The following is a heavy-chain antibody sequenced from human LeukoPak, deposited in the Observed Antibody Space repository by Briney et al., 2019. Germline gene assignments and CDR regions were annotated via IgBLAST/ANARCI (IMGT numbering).Heavy chain of an antibody. CDR3: ARGGYWGPFDY. Sequence: SETLSLTCAVYGGSFSGYYWSWIRQPPGKGLEWIGEINHSGSTNYNPSLKSRVTISVDTSKNQFSLKLSSVTAADTAVYYCARGGYWGPFDYWGQGTLVTVSS. J-gene: IGHJ4*02. CDR1: GGSFSGYY. CDR2: INHSGST. D-gene: IGHD7-27*01. V-gene: IGHV4-34*01.